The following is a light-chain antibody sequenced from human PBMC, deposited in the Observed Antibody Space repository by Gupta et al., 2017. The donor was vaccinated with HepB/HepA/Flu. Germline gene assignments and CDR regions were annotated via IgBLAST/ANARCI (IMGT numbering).Light chain of an antibody. CDR3: QQEDSTPKT. CDR1: QSSLHRPTNKNY. V-gene: IGKV4-1*01. J-gene: IGKJ5*01. CDR2: WAS. Sequence: DIVMTQSPDSLAVSLGERATINCRSSQSSLHRPTNKNYLAWYQQRPGQPPKLLIYWASTRASGVPDRISGGGSGTDFTLTITSVQAEDVAVYYCQQEDSTPKTFRQGTLMEIK.